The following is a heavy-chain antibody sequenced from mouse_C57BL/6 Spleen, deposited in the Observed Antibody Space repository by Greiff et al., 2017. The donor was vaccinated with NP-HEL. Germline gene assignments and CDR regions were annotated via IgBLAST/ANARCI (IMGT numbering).Heavy chain of an antibody. CDR1: GFTFSDYG. CDR2: ISSGSSTI. CDR3: ARGGTTVVASDY. Sequence: DVMLVESGGGLVKPGGSLKLSCAASGFTFSDYGMHWVRQAPEKGLEWVAYISSGSSTIYYADTVKGRFTISRDNAKNTLFLQMTSLRSEDTAMYYCARGGTTVVASDYWGQGTTLTVSS. D-gene: IGHD1-1*01. V-gene: IGHV5-17*01. J-gene: IGHJ2*01.